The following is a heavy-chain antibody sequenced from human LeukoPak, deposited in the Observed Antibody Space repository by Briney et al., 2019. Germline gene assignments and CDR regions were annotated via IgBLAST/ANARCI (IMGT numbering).Heavy chain of an antibody. D-gene: IGHD2-2*01. CDR1: GGSISSYY. CDR3: AIHIVVVPAAKKKNWFDP. J-gene: IGHJ5*02. V-gene: IGHV4-4*07. CDR2: IYTTGST. Sequence: PSETLSLTCTVSGGSISSYYWSWIRQPAGKGLEWIGRIYTTGSTNYNPSLKSRVNMSVDTSKNQFSLKLSSVTAADTAVYYCAIHIVVVPAAKKKNWFDPWGQGTLVTVSS.